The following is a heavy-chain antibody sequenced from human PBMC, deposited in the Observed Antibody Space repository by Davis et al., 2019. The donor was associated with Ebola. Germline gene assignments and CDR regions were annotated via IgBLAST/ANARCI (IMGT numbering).Heavy chain of an antibody. V-gene: IGHV3-48*03. CDR1: GFTFSSYE. CDR3: ARVSYDFWSGYSYYYGMDV. CDR2: ISSSGSTI. Sequence: GGSLRLSCAASGFTFSSYEMNWVRQAPGKGLEWVSYISSSGSTIYYADSVKGRFTISRDNAKNSLYLQMNSLRAEDTAVYYCARVSYDFWSGYSYYYGMDVWGQGTTVTVSS. J-gene: IGHJ6*02. D-gene: IGHD3-3*01.